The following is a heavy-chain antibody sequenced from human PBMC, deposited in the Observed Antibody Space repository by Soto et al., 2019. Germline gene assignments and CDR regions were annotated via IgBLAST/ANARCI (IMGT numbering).Heavy chain of an antibody. D-gene: IGHD3-10*01. CDR3: ATPSSGSTMVRGKNPVNYYYYYGMDV. J-gene: IGHJ6*02. CDR2: FDPEDGET. V-gene: IGHV1-24*01. Sequence: QVQLVQSGAEVKKPGASVKVSCKVSGYTLTELSMHWVRQAPGKGLEWMGGFDPEDGETIYAQKFQGRVTMTEDTSTDTAYMELSSLRSEDTAVYYCATPSSGSTMVRGKNPVNYYYYYGMDVWGQGTTVTVSS. CDR1: GYTLTELS.